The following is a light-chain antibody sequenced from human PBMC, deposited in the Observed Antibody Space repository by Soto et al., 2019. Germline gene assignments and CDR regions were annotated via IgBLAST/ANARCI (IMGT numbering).Light chain of an antibody. Sequence: QSVMTQPPSASGTPGQRVTISCSGSSSNIGSNSANWYQQLPGTAPKLLIYSNNQRPSGVPDRISGSKSGTSAYLAISGLQSEDEADYYCAAWDDSLNAVVFGGGTKLTVL. CDR2: SNN. CDR1: SSNIGSNS. V-gene: IGLV1-44*01. CDR3: AAWDDSLNAVV. J-gene: IGLJ2*01.